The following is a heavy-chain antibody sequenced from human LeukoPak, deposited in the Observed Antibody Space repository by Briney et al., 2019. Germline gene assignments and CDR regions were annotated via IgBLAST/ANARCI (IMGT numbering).Heavy chain of an antibody. V-gene: IGHV3-23*01. Sequence: GGSLRLSCAASGFTFSSYAMTWVRQAPGKGLGWVSAISGSGDSTYYADSVKGRFTISRDNSKNTLYLQMNSLRAEDTAVYYCAKDRVKSVAGYFDYWGQGTLVTVSS. CDR3: AKDRVKSVAGYFDY. D-gene: IGHD6-19*01. CDR2: ISGSGDST. J-gene: IGHJ4*02. CDR1: GFTFSSYA.